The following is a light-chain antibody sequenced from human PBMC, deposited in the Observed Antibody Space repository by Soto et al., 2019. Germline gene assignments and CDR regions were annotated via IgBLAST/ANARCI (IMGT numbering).Light chain of an antibody. Sequence: QYVLTQPPSVSGAPGQRVTISCTGSSSNIGAGYDVHWYQQLPGTAPKLLIYGSSNRPSGVPDRFSGSKSGTSASLAITGLQAEDEADYYCQSYDNSLSGYVFGTGTKLTVL. CDR2: GSS. J-gene: IGLJ1*01. V-gene: IGLV1-40*01. CDR1: SSNIGAGYD. CDR3: QSYDNSLSGYV.